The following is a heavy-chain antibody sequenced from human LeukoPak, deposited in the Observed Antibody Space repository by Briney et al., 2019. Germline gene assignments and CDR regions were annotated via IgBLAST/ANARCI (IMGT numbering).Heavy chain of an antibody. CDR2: IYTSGST. Sequence: SETLSLTCTVSGGSISSGSYYWSWIRQPAGKGLEWIGRIYTSGSTNYNPSLESRVTISIDTSKNRFSLKLNSVTASDTAVYYCARLVDRLMFDYWGQGTLVTVSS. CDR1: GGSISSGSYY. CDR3: ARLVDRLMFDY. J-gene: IGHJ4*02. D-gene: IGHD2-21*02. V-gene: IGHV4-61*02.